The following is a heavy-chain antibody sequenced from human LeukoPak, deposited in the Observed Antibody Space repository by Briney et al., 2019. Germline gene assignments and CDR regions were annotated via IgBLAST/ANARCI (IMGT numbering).Heavy chain of an antibody. V-gene: IGHV1-69*13. CDR2: IIPIFGTA. J-gene: IGHJ5*02. D-gene: IGHD1-7*01. CDR3: ARSTANYGPNWFDP. CDR1: GGTFSSYA. Sequence: SVKVSCKASGGTFSSYAISWVRQAPGQGLEWMGGIIPIFGTANYAQKFQGRVTITADESTSTAYMELSSLRSEGTAVYYCARSTANYGPNWFDPWGQGTLVTVSS.